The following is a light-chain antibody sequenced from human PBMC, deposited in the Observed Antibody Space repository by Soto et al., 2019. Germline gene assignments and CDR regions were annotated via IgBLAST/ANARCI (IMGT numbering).Light chain of an antibody. CDR3: QQYGTSLQVT. V-gene: IGKV3-20*01. CDR1: QSVSTGY. Sequence: ENVLTQSPGTLSLSPGQRATLSCRASQSVSTGYVAWYQQKPGQAPRLLIYGASSRATGIPDRFSGSGSGTDFTLTISRLEPEDFAVYYCQQYGTSLQVTFGGGTKVEIK. CDR2: GAS. J-gene: IGKJ4*01.